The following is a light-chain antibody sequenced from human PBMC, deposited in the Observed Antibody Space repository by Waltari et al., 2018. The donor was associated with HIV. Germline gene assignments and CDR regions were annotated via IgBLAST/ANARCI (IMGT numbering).Light chain of an antibody. CDR2: DVT. J-gene: IGLJ2*01. V-gene: IGLV2-14*03. Sequence: QSALTQPASVSASPGQSLPIPCTGTPSAVGAYDYVSWYQQHPGKAPNPMIFDVTYRPSGVSHRFSGSKSGNTASLTISGLQAEDEADYYCTSYRSGSTLVVGGGTKVTVL. CDR1: PSAVGAYDY. CDR3: TSYRSGSTLV.